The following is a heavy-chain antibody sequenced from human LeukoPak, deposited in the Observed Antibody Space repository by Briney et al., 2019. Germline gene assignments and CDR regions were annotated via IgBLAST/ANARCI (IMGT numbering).Heavy chain of an antibody. CDR1: GYTFTGYY. Sequence: ASVKVSCKASGYTFTGYYMHWVRQAPGQGLEWMGRINPNSGGTNYAQKFQGRVTMTRDTSISTAYMELSRLRSDDTAVYYCARGLNSSGYFDYWGQGTLVTVSS. J-gene: IGHJ4*02. V-gene: IGHV1-2*06. CDR2: INPNSGGT. CDR3: ARGLNSSGYFDY. D-gene: IGHD3-22*01.